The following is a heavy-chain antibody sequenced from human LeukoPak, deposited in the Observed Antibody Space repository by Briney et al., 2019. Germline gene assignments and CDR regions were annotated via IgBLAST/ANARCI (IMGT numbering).Heavy chain of an antibody. Sequence: SETLSLTCTVSGGSISIYYWSWIRQPAGKGLEWIGRIYTSGSTNYNPSLKSRVTMSVDTSKNQFSLKLSSVTAADTAVYYCARDSPLPAAEAFDIWGQGTMVTVSS. CDR2: IYTSGST. V-gene: IGHV4-4*07. J-gene: IGHJ3*02. CDR1: GGSISIYY. CDR3: ARDSPLPAAEAFDI. D-gene: IGHD2-2*01.